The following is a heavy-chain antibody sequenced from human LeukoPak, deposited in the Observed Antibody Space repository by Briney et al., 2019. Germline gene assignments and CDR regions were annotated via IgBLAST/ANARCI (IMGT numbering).Heavy chain of an antibody. D-gene: IGHD3-3*01. CDR3: ASHYDFWSGYYNY. CDR2: IYYSGST. Sequence: SETLSLTCTVSGGSVSSGGFYWSWIRQPPGKGLEWIGYIYYSGSTNYNPSLKSRVTISVDTSKNQFSLKLSSVTAADTAVYYCASHYDFWSGYYNYWGQGTLVTVSS. CDR1: GGSVSSGGFY. J-gene: IGHJ4*02. V-gene: IGHV4-61*08.